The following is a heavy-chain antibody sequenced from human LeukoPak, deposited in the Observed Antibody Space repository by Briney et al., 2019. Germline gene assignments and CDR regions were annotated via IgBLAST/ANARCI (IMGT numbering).Heavy chain of an antibody. J-gene: IGHJ5*02. CDR2: IIPIFGTA. Sequence: SVKVSCKASGGTFSSNAISWGRQAPGQGLEWMGGIIPIFGTANYAQKFQGRVTITTDESTSTAYMELSSLRSEDTAVYYCASTALPSTISWFDPWGQGTLVTVSS. CDR1: GGTFSSNA. D-gene: IGHD5/OR15-5a*01. V-gene: IGHV1-69*05. CDR3: ASTALPSTISWFDP.